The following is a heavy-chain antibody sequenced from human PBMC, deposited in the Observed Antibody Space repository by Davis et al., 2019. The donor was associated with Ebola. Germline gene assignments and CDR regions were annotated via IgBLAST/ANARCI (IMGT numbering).Heavy chain of an antibody. J-gene: IGHJ4*02. CDR1: GGSISSGGYS. Sequence: PSETLSLTCAVSGGSISSGGYSWSWIRQPPGKGLEWIGYIYHSGSTYYNPSLKSRVTISVDTSKNQFSLKLSSVTAADTAVYYCARQAIRYSSSSGGAFGYWGQGTLVTVSS. D-gene: IGHD6-6*01. CDR2: IYHSGST. V-gene: IGHV4-30-2*05. CDR3: ARQAIRYSSSSGGAFGY.